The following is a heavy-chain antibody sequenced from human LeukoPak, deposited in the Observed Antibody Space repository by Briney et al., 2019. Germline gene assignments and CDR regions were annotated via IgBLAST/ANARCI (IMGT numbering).Heavy chain of an antibody. D-gene: IGHD3-16*01. CDR2: FDPEDGET. Sequence: ASVKVSCKVSGYTLTELSMHWVRQAPGKGLEWMGGFDPEDGETIYAQKFQGRVTMTEDTSTDTAYMELSSLRSEDTAVYYCATVMSNYPDRGGMDVWGQGTTVTVSS. CDR1: GYTLTELS. CDR3: ATVMSNYPDRGGMDV. J-gene: IGHJ6*02. V-gene: IGHV1-24*01.